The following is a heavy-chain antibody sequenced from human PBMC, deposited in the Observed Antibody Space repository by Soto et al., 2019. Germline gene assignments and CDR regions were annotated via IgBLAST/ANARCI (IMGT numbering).Heavy chain of an antibody. V-gene: IGHV4-59*01. CDR2: IYYSGST. CDR3: AGDSDGSFDP. J-gene: IGHJ5*02. CDR1: GGSISSYY. D-gene: IGHD6-13*01. Sequence: PSETLSLTCTVSGGSISSYYWSWIRQPPGKGLEWIGYIYYSGSTNYNPSLKSRVTISVDTSKNQFSLKLSSVTAADTAVYYCAGDSDGSFDPCAQGTLVTVSA.